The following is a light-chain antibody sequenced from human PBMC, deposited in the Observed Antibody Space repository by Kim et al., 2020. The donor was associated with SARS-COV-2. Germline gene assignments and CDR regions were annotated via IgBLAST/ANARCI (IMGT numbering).Light chain of an antibody. Sequence: VARGQTARITCGGNNIGSKNVHWYQQKPAQAPVLVIYRDTNRPSGIPERFSGSNSGNTATLTISRAQAGDEAYYSCQVWDSSTVIFGRGTQLTVL. CDR1: NIGSKN. CDR3: QVWDSSTVI. V-gene: IGLV3-9*01. CDR2: RDT. J-gene: IGLJ2*01.